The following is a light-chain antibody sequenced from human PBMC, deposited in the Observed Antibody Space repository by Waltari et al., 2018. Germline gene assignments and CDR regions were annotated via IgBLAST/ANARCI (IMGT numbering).Light chain of an antibody. Sequence: DIQMTQSLSSVSASVGDRVTITCRASQGISRWLAWYQQKPGKAPKLLIYGTSNLQSGVPSRFSGSGSGTHFTLTVSSLQPEDFAIYYCQQANSFPITFGQGTRLEIK. V-gene: IGKV1-12*01. CDR2: GTS. J-gene: IGKJ5*01. CDR1: QGISRW. CDR3: QQANSFPIT.